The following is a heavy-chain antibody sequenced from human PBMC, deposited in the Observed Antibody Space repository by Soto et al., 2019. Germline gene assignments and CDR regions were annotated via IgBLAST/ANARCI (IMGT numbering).Heavy chain of an antibody. CDR2: ISSSSSTI. CDR3: ARDWYYDYIWGSYRPVWGIDY. Sequence: EVQLVESGGGLVQPGGSLRLSCAASGFTFSSYSMNWVRQARGKGLEWVSYISSSSSTIYYADSVKGRFTISRDNAKNSLYLQMNSLRAEDTAVYYCARDWYYDYIWGSYRPVWGIDYWGQGTLVTVSS. D-gene: IGHD3-16*02. CDR1: GFTFSSYS. V-gene: IGHV3-48*01. J-gene: IGHJ4*02.